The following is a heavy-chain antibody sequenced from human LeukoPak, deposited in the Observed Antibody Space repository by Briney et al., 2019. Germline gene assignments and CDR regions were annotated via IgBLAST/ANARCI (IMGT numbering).Heavy chain of an antibody. CDR3: AREPRVLRNWFDP. Sequence: GRSLRLSCAASGFTFSSYAMHWVRRAPGKGLEWVAVISYDGSNKYYADSVKGRFTISRDNSKNTLYLQMNSLRAEDTAVYYCAREPRVLRNWFDPWGQGTLVTVSS. V-gene: IGHV3-30*04. D-gene: IGHD2/OR15-2a*01. CDR2: ISYDGSNK. CDR1: GFTFSSYA. J-gene: IGHJ5*02.